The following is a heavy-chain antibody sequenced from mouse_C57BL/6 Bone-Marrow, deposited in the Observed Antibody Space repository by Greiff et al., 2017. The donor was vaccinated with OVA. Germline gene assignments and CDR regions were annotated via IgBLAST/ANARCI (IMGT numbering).Heavy chain of an antibody. D-gene: IGHD2-3*01. CDR2: IRNKANNHAT. CDR1: GFTFSDAW. CDR3: TRPGGYYEFAY. V-gene: IGHV6-6*01. Sequence: DVKLQESGGGLVQPGGSMKLSCAASGFTFSDAWMDWVRQSPEKGLEWVAEIRNKANNHATYYAESVKGRFTISRDDSKSSVYLQINSLRAEDTGIYYCTRPGGYYEFAYWGQGTLVTVSA. J-gene: IGHJ3*01.